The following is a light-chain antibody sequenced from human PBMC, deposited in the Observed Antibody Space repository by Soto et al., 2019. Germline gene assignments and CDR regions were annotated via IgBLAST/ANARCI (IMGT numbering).Light chain of an antibody. V-gene: IGKV1-5*03. J-gene: IGKJ4*01. CDR1: QSISSW. CDR2: KAS. CDR3: QQYNSYSLT. Sequence: DIQITQSPPTLSPYLLDIVTITCRASQSISSWLAWYQQKPGKAPKLLIYKASSLESGVPSRFSGSGSGTEFTLTISSLQPDDFATYYCQQYNSYSLTFGGGTKVDIK.